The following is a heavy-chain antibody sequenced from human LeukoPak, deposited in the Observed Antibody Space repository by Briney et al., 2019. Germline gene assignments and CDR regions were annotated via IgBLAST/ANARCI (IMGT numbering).Heavy chain of an antibody. V-gene: IGHV3-53*01. J-gene: IGHJ4*02. CDR3: AGRHCSGGGCYFAGADPFDY. CDR2: IYSGGNI. D-gene: IGHD2-15*01. CDR1: GFTVSSTY. Sequence: GGSLRLSCEASGFTVSSTYMSWVRQAPGKGPEWVSVIYSGGNIYYIESVKGRFTISRDTSKNTLYLQMNSLRAEDTAVYFCAGRHCSGGGCYFAGADPFDYWGQGTLVTVSS.